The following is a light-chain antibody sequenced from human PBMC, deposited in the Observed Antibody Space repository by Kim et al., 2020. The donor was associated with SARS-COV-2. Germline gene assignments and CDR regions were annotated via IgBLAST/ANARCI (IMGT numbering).Light chain of an antibody. J-gene: IGKJ1*01. V-gene: IGKV1-5*03. CDR3: QQYSSYPWT. Sequence: DIQMTQSPSTLSAYVGDRVSITCRASQSISNWLAWYRQKPGKAPKLLIYKAASLESGVPSRFSGSGSGTEFTLTISSLQPDDFATLYFQQYSSYPWTFGQGTKVDIK. CDR1: QSISNW. CDR2: KAA.